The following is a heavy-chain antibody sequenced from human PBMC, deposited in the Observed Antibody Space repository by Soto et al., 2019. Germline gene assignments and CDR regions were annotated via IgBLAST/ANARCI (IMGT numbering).Heavy chain of an antibody. D-gene: IGHD6-13*01. V-gene: IGHV1-18*01. CDR2: ISDYNGNT. CDR1: GYTFTSYG. J-gene: IGHJ6*02. CDR3: ARDGAAAGTSKYGMDV. Sequence: QVQLVQSGAEVKKPGASVKVSCKASGYTFTSYGISWVRQAPGQGLEWMGWISDYNGNTNYGQKLQGRVTMTTDTSTSTAYMELRSLRSDDTAVYYCARDGAAAGTSKYGMDVWGQGTTVTVSS.